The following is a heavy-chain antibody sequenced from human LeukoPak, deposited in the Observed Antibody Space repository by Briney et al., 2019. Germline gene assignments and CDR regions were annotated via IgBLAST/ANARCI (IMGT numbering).Heavy chain of an antibody. CDR1: GFTFVDYA. CDR3: AKEKRYCSGGSCYRPLDY. J-gene: IGHJ4*02. Sequence: SLRLSSAAAGFTFVDYAMHWVRQAPGKGLEWVSGISWNSGSIGYADSVKGRFTISRDNAKNSLYLQMNSLRAEDTALYYCAKEKRYCSGGSCYRPLDYWGQGTLVTVSS. CDR2: ISWNSGSI. V-gene: IGHV3-9*01. D-gene: IGHD2-15*01.